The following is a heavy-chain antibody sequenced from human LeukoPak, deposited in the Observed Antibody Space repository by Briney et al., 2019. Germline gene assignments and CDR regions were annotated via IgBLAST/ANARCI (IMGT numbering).Heavy chain of an antibody. D-gene: IGHD5-12*01. Sequence: GGSLRLSCAASGFTFSSYAVHWVRQAPGKGLEWVAVISYDGSNKYYADSVKGRFTISRDNSKNTLYLQMNSLRAEDTAVYYCAKDPDSGYDWNNVDYWGQGTLVTVSS. V-gene: IGHV3-30*04. CDR1: GFTFSSYA. CDR2: ISYDGSNK. CDR3: AKDPDSGYDWNNVDY. J-gene: IGHJ4*02.